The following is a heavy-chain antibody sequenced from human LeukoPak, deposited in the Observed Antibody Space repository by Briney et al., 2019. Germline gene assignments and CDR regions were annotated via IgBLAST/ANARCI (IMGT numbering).Heavy chain of an antibody. CDR1: GYTFTSYY. V-gene: IGHV1-46*01. J-gene: IGHJ4*02. Sequence: ASVKVSCKASGYTFTSYYMHWVRQAPGQGLEWMGIINPSGGNTGYAQKFQGRVTMTRNTSISTAYMELSSLRSEDTAVYYCATDYTDYSLDYWGQGTLVTVSS. CDR2: INPSGGNT. D-gene: IGHD4-11*01. CDR3: ATDYTDYSLDY.